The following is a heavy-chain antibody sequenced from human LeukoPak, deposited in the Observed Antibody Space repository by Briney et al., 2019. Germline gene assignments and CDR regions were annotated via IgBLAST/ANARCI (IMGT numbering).Heavy chain of an antibody. CDR3: ARGLPTNIVVVVAATVGYFDY. CDR1: GGSFSGYY. Sequence: PSETLSLTCAVYGGSFSGYYWSWIRQPPGKGLEWIGEINHSGSTNYNPSLKSRATISVDTSKNQFSLKLSSVTAADTAVYYCARGLPTNIVVVVAATVGYFDYWGQGTLVTVSS. V-gene: IGHV4-34*01. J-gene: IGHJ4*02. D-gene: IGHD2-15*01. CDR2: INHSGST.